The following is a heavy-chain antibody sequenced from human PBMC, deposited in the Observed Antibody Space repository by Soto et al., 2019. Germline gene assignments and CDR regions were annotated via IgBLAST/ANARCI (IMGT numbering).Heavy chain of an antibody. CDR1: GGSFSGYY. J-gene: IGHJ4*02. Sequence: PSETLSLTCAVYGGSFSGYYWSWIRQPPGKGLEWIGEINHSGSTNYNPSLKSRVTISVDTSKNQFSLKLSSVTAADTAVYYCARALSRAYFDYWGQGTLVTVSS. V-gene: IGHV4-34*01. CDR3: ARALSRAYFDY. CDR2: INHSGST.